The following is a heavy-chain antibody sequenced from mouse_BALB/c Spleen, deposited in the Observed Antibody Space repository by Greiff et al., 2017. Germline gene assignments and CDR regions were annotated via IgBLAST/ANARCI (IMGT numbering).Heavy chain of an antibody. CDR1: GYSFTSDYA. CDR3: ARIYYGSMDAMDY. J-gene: IGHJ4*01. Sequence: VQLQQPGPGLVKPSQSLSLTCTVTGYSFTSDYAWNWIRQFPGNKLEWMGYISYNGSTSYNPSLKSRTSITRDTSKNQSFLQLNSVTTEDTAAYYCARIYYGSMDAMDYWGQGTSVTVSS. D-gene: IGHD1-1*01. CDR2: ISYNGST. V-gene: IGHV3-2*02.